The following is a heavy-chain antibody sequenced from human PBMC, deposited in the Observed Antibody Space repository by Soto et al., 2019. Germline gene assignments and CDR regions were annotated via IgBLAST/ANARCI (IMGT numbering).Heavy chain of an antibody. V-gene: IGHV1-69*08. CDR1: GDTLSSYT. CDR3: AREGSGWFEA. Sequence: QVQLVQSGTEVKKPGSSVKVSCKASGDTLSSYTISWVRQAPGQGLEWMGRIIPIVDIANYAQKFQGRVMITADKPTNTAYMELASLRSEDTAVYYCAREGSGWFEAWGQGTLVTVSS. J-gene: IGHJ5*02. CDR2: IIPIVDIA. D-gene: IGHD1-26*01.